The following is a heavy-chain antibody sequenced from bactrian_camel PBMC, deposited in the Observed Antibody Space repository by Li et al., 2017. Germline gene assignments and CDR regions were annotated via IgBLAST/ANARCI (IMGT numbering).Heavy chain of an antibody. J-gene: IGHJ6*01. D-gene: IGHD1*01. CDR1: GYTHGSYC. V-gene: IGHV3S55*01. CDR2: IDRHGRT. Sequence: HVQLVESGGGSVQAGGSLRLFCAASGYTHGSYCMGWIRQAPGKEREVVATIDRHGRTSYSDSVKDRFTVSKDNANNTLGLQIDSLQPEDTAMYYCAENLGTCVLSVIRPVYFGSCGQGTRLSVS. CDR3: AENLGTCVLSVIRPVYFGS.